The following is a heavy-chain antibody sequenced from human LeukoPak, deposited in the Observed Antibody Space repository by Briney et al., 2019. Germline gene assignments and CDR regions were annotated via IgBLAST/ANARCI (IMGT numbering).Heavy chain of an antibody. Sequence: SVKVSCKASGGTFSSYAISWVRQAPGQGLEWMGGIIPIFGTANYAQKFQGRVTITTDESTSTAYMELSSLRSEDTAVYYCARVTVGHNWNYFDYWGQGTLVTVSS. CDR2: IIPIFGTA. V-gene: IGHV1-69*05. D-gene: IGHD1-20*01. CDR3: ARVTVGHNWNYFDY. J-gene: IGHJ4*02. CDR1: GGTFSSYA.